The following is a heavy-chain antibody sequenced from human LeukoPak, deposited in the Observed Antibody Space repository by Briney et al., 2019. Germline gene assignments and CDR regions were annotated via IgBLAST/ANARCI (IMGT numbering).Heavy chain of an antibody. Sequence: PSETLSLTCSVSDDSITMYYWTWIRQPPGKGLEWIGYVHHTGSTNFNPSLNGRVSISRDTTNNLFSLRLRSVTAADTAVYFCARGRVSSSTWYSTYYYYFYMDVWGKGITVTVSS. V-gene: IGHV4-59*01. J-gene: IGHJ6*03. D-gene: IGHD1-1*01. CDR2: VHHTGST. CDR1: DDSITMYY. CDR3: ARGRVSSSTWYSTYYYYFYMDV.